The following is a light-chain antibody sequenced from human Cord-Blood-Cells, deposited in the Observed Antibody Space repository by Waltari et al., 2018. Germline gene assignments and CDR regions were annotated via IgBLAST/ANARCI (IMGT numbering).Light chain of an antibody. CDR3: QAWDSSTAV. J-gene: IGLJ1*01. V-gene: IGLV3-1*01. CDR1: KLGDKY. CDR2: QDS. Sequence: SYELTQPPSVSVSPGQTASITCPGDKLGDKYACWYQQKPGQSPVLVIYQDSKRPSGIPERFSGSNSGNKATLTISGTQAMDEADYYCQAWDSSTAVFGTGTKVTVL.